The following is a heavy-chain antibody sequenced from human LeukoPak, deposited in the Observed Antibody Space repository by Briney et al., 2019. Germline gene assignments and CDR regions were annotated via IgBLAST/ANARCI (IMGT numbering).Heavy chain of an antibody. CDR3: ARDTDADYPVDWYFDL. J-gene: IGHJ2*01. Sequence: PGGSLRLSCAASGFTFSSFWMSWVRQAPGKGLECVASISQDGSENYFVDSVKGRFTISRDNAKNSLYLQMSSLRVEDTAVYYRARDTDADYPVDWYFDLWGRGTLVTVSS. CDR1: GFTFSSFW. V-gene: IGHV3-7*01. D-gene: IGHD4-17*01. CDR2: ISQDGSEN.